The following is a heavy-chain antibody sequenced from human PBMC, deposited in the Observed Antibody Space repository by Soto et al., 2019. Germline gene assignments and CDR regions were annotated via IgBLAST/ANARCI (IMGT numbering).Heavy chain of an antibody. CDR1: GYTFTSYG. CDR2: ISAYNGNT. J-gene: IGHJ6*02. V-gene: IGHV1-18*04. D-gene: IGHD2-2*01. Sequence: ASVKVSCKASGYTFTSYGISWVRQAPGQGLEWMGWISAYNGNTNYAQKLQGRVTMTTDTSTSTAYMELSSLRSEDTAVYYCARPGADIVVVPAAKGYYYYGMDVWGQGTTVTVSS. CDR3: ARPGADIVVVPAAKGYYYYGMDV.